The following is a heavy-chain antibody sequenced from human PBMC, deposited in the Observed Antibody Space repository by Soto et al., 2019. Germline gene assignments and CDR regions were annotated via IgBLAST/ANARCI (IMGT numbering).Heavy chain of an antibody. Sequence: TSETLSLTCTVSGCSISRYYGSWIRQPPGKGLEWIGYIYYSGSTNYNPSLKSRVTISVDTSKNQFSLKLSSVTAADTAVYYCARLQAGDWNYYYYYMDVWGKGTTVTVSS. J-gene: IGHJ6*03. CDR1: GCSISRYY. CDR2: IYYSGST. D-gene: IGHD1-1*01. V-gene: IGHV4-59*08. CDR3: ARLQAGDWNYYYYYMDV.